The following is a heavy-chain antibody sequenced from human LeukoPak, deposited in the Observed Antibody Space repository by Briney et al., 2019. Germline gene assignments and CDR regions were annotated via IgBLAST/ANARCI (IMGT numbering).Heavy chain of an antibody. Sequence: ASVKVSCKASGYTFTSYGISWVRQAPGQGLEWTGWISAYNGNTNYAQKLQGRVTMTTDTSTSTAYMELRSLRSDDTAVYYCARDQAIAADPNWFDPWGQGTLVTVSS. V-gene: IGHV1-18*04. CDR2: ISAYNGNT. CDR3: ARDQAIAADPNWFDP. D-gene: IGHD6-13*01. CDR1: GYTFTSYG. J-gene: IGHJ5*02.